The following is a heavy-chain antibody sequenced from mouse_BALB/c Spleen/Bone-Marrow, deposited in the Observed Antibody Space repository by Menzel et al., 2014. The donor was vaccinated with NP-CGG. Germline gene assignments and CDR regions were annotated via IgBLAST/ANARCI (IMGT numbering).Heavy chain of an antibody. CDR2: VNPNNGGT. J-gene: IGHJ4*01. CDR1: GYSFTGYY. V-gene: IGHV1-18*01. CDR3: ARDAMDY. Sequence: EVQLQQSGPDLVKPGASLKISCKASGYSFTGYYMYWLKQSHGKSLEWIGRVNPNNGGTTYNQKFKDKAILTVDKSSTIAYMELRSMTSEDSAVYYCARDAMDYWGQGTSFTVSS.